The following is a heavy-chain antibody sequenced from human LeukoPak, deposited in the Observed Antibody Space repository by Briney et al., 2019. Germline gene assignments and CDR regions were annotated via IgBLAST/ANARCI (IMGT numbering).Heavy chain of an antibody. J-gene: IGHJ5*02. D-gene: IGHD2-2*01. CDR3: ARTIVVVPAAIRNNWFDP. Sequence: ASVKASCKASGYTFTSYGISWVRQAPGQGLEWMGWISAYNGNTNYAQKLQGRVTMTTDTSTSTAYMELRSLRSDDTAVYYCARTIVVVPAAIRNNWFDPWGQGTLVTVSS. CDR1: GYTFTSYG. V-gene: IGHV1-18*01. CDR2: ISAYNGNT.